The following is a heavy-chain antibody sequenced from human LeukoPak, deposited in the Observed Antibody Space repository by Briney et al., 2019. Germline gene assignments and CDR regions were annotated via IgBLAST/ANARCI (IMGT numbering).Heavy chain of an antibody. Sequence: GGSLRLSCAASGFTFSSYSMNWVRQAPGKGLEWVSYISSSSSTIYYADSVQGRFTISRDNAKNSLYLQMNSLRDEDTAVYYCARDGMVRGVIIWDAFDIWGQGTMVTVSS. J-gene: IGHJ3*02. D-gene: IGHD3-10*01. V-gene: IGHV3-48*02. CDR2: ISSSSSTI. CDR3: ARDGMVRGVIIWDAFDI. CDR1: GFTFSSYS.